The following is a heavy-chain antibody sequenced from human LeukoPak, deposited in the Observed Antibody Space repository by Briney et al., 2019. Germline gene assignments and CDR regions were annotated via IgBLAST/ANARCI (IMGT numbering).Heavy chain of an antibody. CDR1: GFTFSSYS. V-gene: IGHV3-7*01. D-gene: IGHD3-22*01. J-gene: IGHJ1*01. CDR2: IKEDGSEK. CDR3: ARDGHYNSSGYYLWKYFQD. Sequence: PGGSLRLSCAASGFTFSSYSMNWVRQAPGKGLEWVANIKEDGSEKYYVDSVKGRFTISRDNAKNSLHLQMNSVRAEDAAVYYCARDGHYNSSGYYLWKYFQDWGQGTLVTVSS.